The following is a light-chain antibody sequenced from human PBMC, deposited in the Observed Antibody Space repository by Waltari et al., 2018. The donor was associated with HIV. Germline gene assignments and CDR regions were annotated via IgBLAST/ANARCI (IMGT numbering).Light chain of an antibody. V-gene: IGLV2-23*02. Sequence: QSALPQPASVSGSPGHTITISCTGTTSSKYVFWYQHHPGKAPNLLIFEDTKRPSGVSYRFSGYKSGDRASRTISGLQADDEADYYCCSFTRTSGFAFYVFGPGTTVTVL. CDR2: EDT. CDR1: TSSKY. CDR3: CSFTRTSGFAFYV. J-gene: IGLJ1*01.